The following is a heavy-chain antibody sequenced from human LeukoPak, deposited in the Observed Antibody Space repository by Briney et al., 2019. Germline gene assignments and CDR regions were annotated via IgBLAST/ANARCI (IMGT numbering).Heavy chain of an antibody. CDR2: IFSGGST. CDR3: ARGMVAATPLFDY. D-gene: IGHD2-15*01. J-gene: IGHJ4*02. Sequence: GGSLRLSCAASRFTVSSNYMSWVRQAPGKGLEWVSVIFSGGSTYYADSVKRRFTIYRHNSENTLYLQMNSLRAEDTAVYYCARGMVAATPLFDYWGQGNLVTVSS. CDR1: RFTVSSNY. V-gene: IGHV3-53*04.